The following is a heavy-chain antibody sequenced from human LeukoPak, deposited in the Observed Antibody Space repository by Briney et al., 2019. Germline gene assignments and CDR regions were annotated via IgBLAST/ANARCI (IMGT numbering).Heavy chain of an antibody. Sequence: SETLSLTCTVSGGSISSYSWSWIRQPPGKGLEWIGVISYSGSTGYRPSLKSRVTISVDTSKNQFSLKVRSVTAADTAVYYCARGGGYDWGAFDYWGQGTLVTVSS. D-gene: IGHD5-12*01. V-gene: IGHV4-59*01. CDR2: ISYSGST. CDR3: ARGGGYDWGAFDY. J-gene: IGHJ4*02. CDR1: GGSISSYS.